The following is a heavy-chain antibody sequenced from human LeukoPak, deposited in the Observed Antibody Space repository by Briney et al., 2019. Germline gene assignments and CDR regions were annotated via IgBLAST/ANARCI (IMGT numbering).Heavy chain of an antibody. J-gene: IGHJ4*02. CDR1: GGSISSYY. Sequence: SETLSLTCTVSGGSISSYYWSWIRQPPGKGLEWIGYIYYSGSTNYNPSLKSRVTISVDTSKNQFSLKLSSVTAADTAVYYCASTQRGYSHSYWGQGTLVTVSS. V-gene: IGHV4-59*12. D-gene: IGHD5-18*01. CDR2: IYYSGST. CDR3: ASTQRGYSHSY.